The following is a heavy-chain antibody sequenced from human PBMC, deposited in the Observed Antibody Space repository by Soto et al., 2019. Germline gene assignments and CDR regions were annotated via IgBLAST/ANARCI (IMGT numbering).Heavy chain of an antibody. D-gene: IGHD3-3*01. CDR1: GGTFSSYA. J-gene: IGHJ4*02. Sequence: SVKVSCKASGGTFSSYAISWVRPAPGQGLEWMGGIIPIFGTANYAQKFQGRVPVTADKSTSTAYMELSSLRSEDTAVYYRASKSDFCSSYLDYWGPGTLVTVSS. CDR3: ASKSDFCSSYLDY. CDR2: IIPIFGTA. V-gene: IGHV1-69*06.